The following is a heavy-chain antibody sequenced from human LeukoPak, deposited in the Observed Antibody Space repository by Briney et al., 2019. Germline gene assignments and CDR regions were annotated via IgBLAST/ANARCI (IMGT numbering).Heavy chain of an antibody. J-gene: IGHJ6*02. D-gene: IGHD4-4*01. CDR1: GGSFSAYY. CDR2: INHSGST. Sequence: KPSETLSLTCAVSGGSFSAYYWTWIRQPPGKGLEWIGEINHSGSTNYNPSLKSRVTISVDTSKNQFSLKLSSVTAADTAVYYCARKRGNYPYYGMDVWGQGTTVTVSS. V-gene: IGHV4-34*01. CDR3: ARKRGNYPYYGMDV.